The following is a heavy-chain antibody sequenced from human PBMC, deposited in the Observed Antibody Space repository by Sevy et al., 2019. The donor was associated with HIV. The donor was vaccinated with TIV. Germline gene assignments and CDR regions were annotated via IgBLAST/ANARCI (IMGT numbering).Heavy chain of an antibody. CDR2: ISYDGSNK. J-gene: IGHJ4*02. CDR1: GFTFSSYA. Sequence: GGSLRLSCAASGFTFSSYAMHWVRQAPGKGLEWVAVISYDGSNKYYADSVKGRFTNSRDNSKNTLYLQMNSLRAEDTAVYYCARDYDSSGYSPAGVDYWGQGTLVTVSS. V-gene: IGHV3-30-3*01. D-gene: IGHD3-22*01. CDR3: ARDYDSSGYSPAGVDY.